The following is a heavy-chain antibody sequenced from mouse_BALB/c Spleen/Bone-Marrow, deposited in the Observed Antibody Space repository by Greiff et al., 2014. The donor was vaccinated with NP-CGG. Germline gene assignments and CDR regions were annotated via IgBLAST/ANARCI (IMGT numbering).Heavy chain of an antibody. D-gene: IGHD2-10*02. Sequence: PXPSVKISCKASGYSFTXYYMHWXKQXXGKSLEWIGEINPYNGGTSYNQKFKGKATLTVDTSSSTAFMELHSLTSEDSLVYYCARQLYGNYAYWGQGTLVTVSA. J-gene: IGHJ3*01. CDR1: GYSFTXYY. CDR2: INPYNGGT. V-gene: IGHV1S30*02. CDR3: ARQLYGNYAY.